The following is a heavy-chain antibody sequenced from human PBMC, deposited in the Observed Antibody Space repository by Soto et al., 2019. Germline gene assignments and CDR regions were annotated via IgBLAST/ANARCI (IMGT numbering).Heavy chain of an antibody. D-gene: IGHD3-3*01. CDR1: GGSISSGDYY. Sequence: QVQLQESGPGLMKPSQTLSLTCTVSGGSISSGDYYWSWIRQPPGKGLEWIGYIYNSGSTYYNPSLKGRVTISVDTSKNQFSLKLSSVTAADTAVYYCARLRIDYYYGMDVWGQGTTVTVSS. J-gene: IGHJ6*02. CDR2: IYNSGST. V-gene: IGHV4-30-4*01. CDR3: ARLRIDYYYGMDV.